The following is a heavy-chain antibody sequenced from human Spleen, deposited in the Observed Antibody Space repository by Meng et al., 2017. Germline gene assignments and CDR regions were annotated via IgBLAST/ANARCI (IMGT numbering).Heavy chain of an antibody. J-gene: IGHJ4*02. CDR1: GYTFTDYY. CDR3: AREPLLVVFDGTIAAAGTPPDY. CDR2: INPNSGGT. Sequence: SVKVSCKASGYTFTDYYMHWVRQAPGQGLAWMGWINPNSGGTNYAQKFQGRVTMTRDTSISTAYMELSRLRSDDTAVYYRAREPLLVVFDGTIAAAGTPPDYWGQGTLVTVSS. V-gene: IGHV1-2*02. D-gene: IGHD6-13*01.